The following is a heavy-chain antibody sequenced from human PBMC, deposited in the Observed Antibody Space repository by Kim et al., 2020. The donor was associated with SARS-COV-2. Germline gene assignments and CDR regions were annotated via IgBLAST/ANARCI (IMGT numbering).Heavy chain of an antibody. V-gene: IGHV1-46*01. CDR2: TNPSGGST. J-gene: IGHJ3*02. CDR3: ARGERITMVRGSFQHAFDI. CDR1: GYTFTSYY. Sequence: ASVKVSCKASGYTFTSYYMHWVRQAPGQGLEWMGITNPSGGSTSYAQKFQGRVTMTRDTSTSTVYMELSSLRSEDTAVYYCARGERITMVRGSFQHAFDIWGQGTMVTVSS. D-gene: IGHD3-10*01.